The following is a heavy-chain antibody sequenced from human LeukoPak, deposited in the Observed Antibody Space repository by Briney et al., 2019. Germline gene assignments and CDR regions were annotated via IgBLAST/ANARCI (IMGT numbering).Heavy chain of an antibody. Sequence: SETLSLTCAVSGGSISSSNWCSWVRQPPGKGLEWIGEIYHSGSTNYNPSLKSRVTILVDKSKNQFSLKLSSVTAADTAVYYCARDGTGSGSYYNWFDPWGQGTLVTVSS. CDR3: ARDGTGSGSYYNWFDP. D-gene: IGHD3-10*01. CDR2: IYHSGST. CDR1: GGSISSSNW. V-gene: IGHV4-4*02. J-gene: IGHJ5*02.